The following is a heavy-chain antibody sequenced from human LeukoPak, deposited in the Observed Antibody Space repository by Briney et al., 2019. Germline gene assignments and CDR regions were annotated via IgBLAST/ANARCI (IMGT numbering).Heavy chain of an antibody. CDR1: GFIFRSHA. Sequence: GGSLRLSCVGSGFIFRSHAMSWVRQAPEKGREFVSGIYEKGGTTYYADSVKGRFSISRNNSKNTLYLQMDSLRGEDTAVYYCAKDFRIGYSAHFDYWGQGALVTVSS. J-gene: IGHJ4*02. D-gene: IGHD2-21*01. CDR3: AKDFRIGYSAHFDY. CDR2: IYEKGGTT. V-gene: IGHV3-23*01.